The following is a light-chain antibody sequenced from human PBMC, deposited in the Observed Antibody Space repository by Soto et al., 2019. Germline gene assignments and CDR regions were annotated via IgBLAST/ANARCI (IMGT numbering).Light chain of an antibody. Sequence: PRHSGTLSCRASQSVSSNLAWYQQKPGQAPRLLIYGASTRATGIPARFSGSGSGTEFTLTISSLQSEDFAVYYCQQYNNWLITFGQGTRMEIK. CDR1: QSVSSN. CDR2: GAS. J-gene: IGKJ5*01. CDR3: QQYNNWLIT. V-gene: IGKV3-15*01.